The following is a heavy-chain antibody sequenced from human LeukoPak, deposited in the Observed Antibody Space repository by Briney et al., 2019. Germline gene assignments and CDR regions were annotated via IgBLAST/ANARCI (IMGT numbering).Heavy chain of an antibody. CDR2: INPNSGGT. D-gene: IGHD2-15*01. CDR1: GYTFTGYY. Sequence: ASVKVSCKASGYTFTGYYMHWVRQAPGQGLEWMGWINPNSGGTNYAQKFQGRVTMTRDTSISTAYMELGRLRSDDTAVYYCARDPVYCSGGSCSHFDYWGQGTLVTVSS. V-gene: IGHV1-2*02. J-gene: IGHJ4*02. CDR3: ARDPVYCSGGSCSHFDY.